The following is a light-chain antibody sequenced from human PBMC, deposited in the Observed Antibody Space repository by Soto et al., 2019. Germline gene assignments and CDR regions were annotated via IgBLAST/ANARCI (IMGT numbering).Light chain of an antibody. CDR3: QQRSNWPPT. Sequence: EIVLTQSAATRSLSPRERATRSCRASQSVSSYLAWYQQKPGQAPRLLIYDASNRATGIPARFSGSGSGTDFTLTISSLEPEDFAVYYCQQRSNWPPTFGPGTKVDIK. J-gene: IGKJ3*01. V-gene: IGKV3-11*01. CDR2: DAS. CDR1: QSVSSY.